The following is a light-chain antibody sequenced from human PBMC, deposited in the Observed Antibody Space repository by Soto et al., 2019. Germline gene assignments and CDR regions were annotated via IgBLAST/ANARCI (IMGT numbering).Light chain of an antibody. Sequence: DIQLTQSPSFLSASVGDRVTITCLASQDISNFLAWFQQKPGRAPKLLIYAASTLQTGVPSRFTGSGSGTDFTLTIISLQPEDYATYFCQQSYSMPYAFGPGTKVDIK. J-gene: IGKJ2*01. CDR1: QDISNF. CDR3: QQSYSMPYA. CDR2: AAS. V-gene: IGKV1-39*01.